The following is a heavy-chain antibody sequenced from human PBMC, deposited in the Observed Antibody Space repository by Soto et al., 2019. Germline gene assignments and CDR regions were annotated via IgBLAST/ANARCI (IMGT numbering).Heavy chain of an antibody. CDR2: MNPNSGNT. V-gene: IGHV1-8*01. CDR3: ARVRGYDFWSGYALYYYYGMDF. CDR1: GYTFTSYD. Sequence: QVQLVQSGAEVKKPGASVKVSCKASGYTFTSYDINWVRQATGQGLEWMGWMNPNSGNTGYAQKFQGRVTMTRNTSISTAYMELSSLRSEDTAVYYCARVRGYDFWSGYALYYYYGMDFWGQGTTVTVSS. J-gene: IGHJ6*02. D-gene: IGHD3-3*01.